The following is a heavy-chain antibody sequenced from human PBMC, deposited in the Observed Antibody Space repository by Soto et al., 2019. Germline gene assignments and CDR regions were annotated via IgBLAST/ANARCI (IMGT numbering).Heavy chain of an antibody. D-gene: IGHD3-22*01. Sequence: RGSLRLSCAASGLTFSSYWMSWVRQAPGKGLEWVDNIKQDGSQKYYVNSVKSRFTISRDNAKNSLYPQMNSLRVEDTAVYYCASAYYYDSSGYSPGGYWGQGTLVTVSS. CDR1: GLTFSSYW. CDR3: ASAYYYDSSGYSPGGY. V-gene: IGHV3-7*01. J-gene: IGHJ4*02. CDR2: IKQDGSQK.